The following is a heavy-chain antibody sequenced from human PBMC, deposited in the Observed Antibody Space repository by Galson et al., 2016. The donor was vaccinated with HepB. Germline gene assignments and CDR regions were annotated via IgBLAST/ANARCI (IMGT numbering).Heavy chain of an antibody. V-gene: IGHV3-48*01. CDR2: MSSTSSTI. D-gene: IGHD1-20*01. J-gene: IGHJ6*02. Sequence: SLRLSCAAAGFTVSTYRMNWVRQAPGKGLEWVSYMSSTSSTIKNADSVKGRFTISRDSAKNSLFLQMRSLRADDTGVYYCAREPALTGGYGRDVWGQGTPVTVSS. CDR1: GFTVSTYR. CDR3: AREPALTGGYGRDV.